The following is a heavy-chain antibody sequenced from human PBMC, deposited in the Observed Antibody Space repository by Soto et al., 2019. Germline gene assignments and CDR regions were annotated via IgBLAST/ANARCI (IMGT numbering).Heavy chain of an antibody. D-gene: IGHD4-17*01. CDR1: GGSISSYY. Sequence: QVQLQESGPGLVKPSETQSLTCTVTGGSISSYYWSWIRQPPGKGLEWIGYIYYSGSTNYNPSLKSRVTISVDTSKNQFSLKLSSVTAADTAVYYCARRYGGTLDHWGQGTLVTVSS. J-gene: IGHJ4*02. CDR2: IYYSGST. V-gene: IGHV4-59*08. CDR3: ARRYGGTLDH.